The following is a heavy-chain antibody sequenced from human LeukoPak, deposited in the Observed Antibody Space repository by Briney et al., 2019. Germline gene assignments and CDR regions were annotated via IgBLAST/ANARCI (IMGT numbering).Heavy chain of an antibody. CDR3: ARDRGHIVVVTAIRAFDI. V-gene: IGHV4-61*01. D-gene: IGHD2-21*02. CDR2: IYYSGST. Sequence: SETLSLTCTVSGYSISSGYYWGWIRQPPGKGLEWIGYIYYSGSTNYNPSLKSRVTISVDTSKNQFSLKLSSVTAADTAVYYCARDRGHIVVVTAIRAFDIWGQGTMVTVSS. CDR1: GYSISSGYY. J-gene: IGHJ3*02.